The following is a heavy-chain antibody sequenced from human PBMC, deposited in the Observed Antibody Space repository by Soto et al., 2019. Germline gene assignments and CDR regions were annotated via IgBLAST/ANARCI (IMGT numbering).Heavy chain of an antibody. Sequence: SVKVSCKASGGTFSSYAISWVRQAPGQGLEWMGGIIPIFGTANYAQKFQGRVTITADESTSTAYMELSSLRSEDTAVYYCARQDYGDYYFDYWGQGTLVTVSS. J-gene: IGHJ4*02. CDR2: IIPIFGTA. V-gene: IGHV1-69*13. CDR3: ARQDYGDYYFDY. D-gene: IGHD4-17*01. CDR1: GGTFSSYA.